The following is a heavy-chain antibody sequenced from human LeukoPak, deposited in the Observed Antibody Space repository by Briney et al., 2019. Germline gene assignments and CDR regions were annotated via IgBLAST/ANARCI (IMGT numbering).Heavy chain of an antibody. D-gene: IGHD3-10*01. V-gene: IGHV1-2*02. CDR3: ARPPGEELYPDY. Sequence: ASVKVSCKASGYTFTGYYMHWVRQAPGQGLEWMGWINPNSGGTNYAQKFQGRVTMTRDTSISTAYMELSRLGFDDTAVYYCARPPGEELYPDYWGQGTLVTVSS. J-gene: IGHJ4*02. CDR2: INPNSGGT. CDR1: GYTFTGYY.